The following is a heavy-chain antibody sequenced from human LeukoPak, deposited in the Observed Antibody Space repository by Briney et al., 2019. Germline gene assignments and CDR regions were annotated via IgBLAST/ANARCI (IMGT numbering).Heavy chain of an antibody. Sequence: SQTLSLTCAISGDSVSSNSAAWNWIRQSPSRGLGWLGRTYYRSKWYNDYAVSVKSRITINPDTSKNQFSLQLNSVTPEDTAVYYCARGSVTIGGDLYYYYYMDVWGKGTTVTVSS. J-gene: IGHJ6*03. D-gene: IGHD4-11*01. V-gene: IGHV6-1*01. CDR1: GDSVSSNSAA. CDR2: TYYRSKWYN. CDR3: ARGSVTIGGDLYYYYYMDV.